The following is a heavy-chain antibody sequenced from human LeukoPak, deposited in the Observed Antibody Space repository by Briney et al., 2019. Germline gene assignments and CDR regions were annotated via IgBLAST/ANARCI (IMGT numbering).Heavy chain of an antibody. CDR2: ISKNGVST. Sequence: GGSLRLSCAASGFTFSSYAMHWVRPAPGKGLEYVSAISKNGVSTYYANSVKGRFTISRDNSKNTLYLQMGSLRAEDMAVYYCARDYSSSWYNWFDPWGQGTLVTVSS. D-gene: IGHD6-13*01. CDR1: GFTFSSYA. V-gene: IGHV3-64*01. CDR3: ARDYSSSWYNWFDP. J-gene: IGHJ5*02.